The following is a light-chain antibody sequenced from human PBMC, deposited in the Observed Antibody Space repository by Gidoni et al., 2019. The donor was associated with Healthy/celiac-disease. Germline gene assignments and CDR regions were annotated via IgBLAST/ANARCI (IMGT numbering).Light chain of an antibody. J-gene: IGKJ5*01. V-gene: IGKV2-28*01. CDR3: MQALQTPIT. Sequence: DIVLTQTPLSLPVTPGEPASISCRTSQRLLPINAYNYVDWYLQKPGQSPQLLIYLGSNRAAVVPDRVSGSGSGTDFTLKISRVEAEDVGVYYCMQALQTPITFGQGTRLEIK. CDR2: LGS. CDR1: QRLLPINAYNY.